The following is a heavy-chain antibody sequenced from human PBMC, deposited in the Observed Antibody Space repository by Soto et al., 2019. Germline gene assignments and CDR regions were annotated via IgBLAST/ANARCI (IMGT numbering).Heavy chain of an antibody. J-gene: IGHJ3*02. CDR3: ANGGYYSLFDI. D-gene: IGHD3-16*01. CDR1: GFPFSSYA. Sequence: VGSLRLSCVASGFPFSSYAMSWVRQTPGKGLEWVSGISGSGGRTYYADSVKGRFTISRDNSNNTLSLQMHILRVEDTAVYFCANGGYYSLFDIWGQGTMVTVSS. CDR2: ISGSGGRT. V-gene: IGHV3-23*01.